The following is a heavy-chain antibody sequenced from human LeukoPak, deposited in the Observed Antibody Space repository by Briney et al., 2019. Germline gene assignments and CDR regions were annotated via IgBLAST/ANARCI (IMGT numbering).Heavy chain of an antibody. CDR1: GGSISSYY. Sequence: SETLSLTCTVSGGSISSYYWSWIRQPPGKGLEWIGYIYYSGSTNYNPSLKSRVTISVDTSKNQFSLKLSSVTAADTAVYYCASSYDSSGYWYFDLWGRGTLVTVTS. J-gene: IGHJ2*01. V-gene: IGHV4-59*01. CDR2: IYYSGST. CDR3: ASSYDSSGYWYFDL. D-gene: IGHD3-22*01.